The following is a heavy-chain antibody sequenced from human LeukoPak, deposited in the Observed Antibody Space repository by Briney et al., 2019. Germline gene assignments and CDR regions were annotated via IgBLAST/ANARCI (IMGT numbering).Heavy chain of an antibody. CDR3: ARGLATVPFDY. V-gene: IGHV4-34*01. Sequence: GSLRLSCAASGFTFSSYWMSWVRQAPGKGLEWIGEINHSGSTNYNPSLKSRVTISVDTSKNQFSLKLSSVTAADTAVYYCARGLATVPFDYWGQGTLVTVSS. CDR2: INHSGST. D-gene: IGHD6-13*01. CDR1: GFTFSSYW. J-gene: IGHJ4*02.